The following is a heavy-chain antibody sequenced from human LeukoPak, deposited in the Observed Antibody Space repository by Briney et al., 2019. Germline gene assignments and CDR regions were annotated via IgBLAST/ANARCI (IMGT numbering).Heavy chain of an antibody. CDR1: GGTFSSYA. CDR2: IIPIFGTA. V-gene: IGHV1-69*05. Sequence: GASVKVSCKASGGTFSSYAISWVRQAPGQGLEWMGGIIPIFGTANYAQKFQGRVTITTDESTSTAYMELSSLRSEDTAVYYCARVGADTAMVTEYFDYWGQGALVTVSS. J-gene: IGHJ4*02. D-gene: IGHD5-18*01. CDR3: ARVGADTAMVTEYFDY.